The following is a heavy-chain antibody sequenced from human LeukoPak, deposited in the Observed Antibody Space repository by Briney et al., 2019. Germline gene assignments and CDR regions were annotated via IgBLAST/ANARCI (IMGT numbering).Heavy chain of an antibody. CDR2: FDPEHGET. D-gene: IGHD3-22*01. Sequence: ASVKVSCKVSGYTLTELSIHWVRQAPGKGLEWMGGFDPEHGETIYAQKFQGRVTMTEDTSTDTAYMELSSLRSEDTAVYYCTTLDYYDSSAYYSDYWGQGTLVTVSS. V-gene: IGHV1-24*01. CDR1: GYTLTELS. CDR3: TTLDYYDSSAYYSDY. J-gene: IGHJ4*02.